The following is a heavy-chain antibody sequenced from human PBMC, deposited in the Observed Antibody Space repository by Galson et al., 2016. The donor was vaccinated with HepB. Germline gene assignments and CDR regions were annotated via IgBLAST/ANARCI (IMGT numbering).Heavy chain of an antibody. CDR1: GFTSSRAW. CDR2: IKSYTDGGTT. CDR3: TTSSTRGYTYGPSAY. Sequence: SLRLSCAASGFTSSRAWMNWVRQAPGKGLEWVGRIKSYTDGGTTDYAAPMKGRFTFSRDESKNTLYLQMNSLKTEDTAVYYCTTSSTRGYTYGPSAYWGRGTLVAVSS. V-gene: IGHV3-15*01. J-gene: IGHJ4*02. D-gene: IGHD5-18*01.